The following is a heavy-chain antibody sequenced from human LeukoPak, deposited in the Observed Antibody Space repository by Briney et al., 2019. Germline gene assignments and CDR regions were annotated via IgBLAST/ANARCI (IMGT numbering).Heavy chain of an antibody. V-gene: IGHV3-9*01. CDR3: AKDSGYNPNYYFDY. J-gene: IGHJ4*02. CDR1: GFTFDDYA. CDR2: TSWNSGSI. D-gene: IGHD5-24*01. Sequence: GRSLRLSCAASGFTFDDYAMHWVRQAPGKGLEWVSGTSWNSGSIGYADSVKGRFTISRDNAKNSLYLQMNSLRAEDTALYYCAKDSGYNPNYYFDYWGQGTLVTVSS.